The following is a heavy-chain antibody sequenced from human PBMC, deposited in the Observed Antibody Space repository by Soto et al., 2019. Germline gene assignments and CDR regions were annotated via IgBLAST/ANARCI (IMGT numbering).Heavy chain of an antibody. D-gene: IGHD3-3*01. CDR1: GYTFADYY. CDR2: INPHSGGT. CDR3: ARDFDSRRGYSSRGVVDY. J-gene: IGHJ4*02. V-gene: IGHV1-2*02. Sequence: QVQLVQSGAEVKKPGDSVKVSCKASGYTFADYYMHWVRQAPGQGLEWMGWINPHSGGTNYAQKFQGRVTMTRDTSISTAYMELSRLRSDDTAVYYCARDFDSRRGYSSRGVVDYGGQGTLVTVSS.